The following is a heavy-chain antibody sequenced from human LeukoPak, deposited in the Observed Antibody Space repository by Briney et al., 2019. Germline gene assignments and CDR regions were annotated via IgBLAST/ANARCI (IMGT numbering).Heavy chain of an antibody. Sequence: GGSLRLSCRTSGFTISSYAMSWVRQAPGKGLEWVSAIGGSGGSTYSADSVKGRFTISRDNSKNILYLQMNSLRAEDTAIYYCAKTNLIVVPSTIRRGGFFDYWGQGTLVTVSS. V-gene: IGHV3-23*01. D-gene: IGHD2-2*01. CDR3: AKTNLIVVPSTIRRGGFFDY. CDR1: GFTISSYA. CDR2: IGGSGGST. J-gene: IGHJ4*02.